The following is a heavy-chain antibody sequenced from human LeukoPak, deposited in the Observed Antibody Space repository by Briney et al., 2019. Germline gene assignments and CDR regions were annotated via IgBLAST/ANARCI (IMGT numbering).Heavy chain of an antibody. D-gene: IGHD4-17*01. V-gene: IGHV3-21*01. CDR1: GFTFSSYS. J-gene: IGHJ6*02. Sequence: KTGGSLRLSCAASGFTFSSYSMNWVRQAPGKGLEWVSSISSSSNYIYYADSVKGRFTISRDNAKNSLSLQMNSMRDEDTAVYYCARAPGDYYYYYYAMDVWGQGTTVTVSS. CDR2: ISSSSNYI. CDR3: ARAPGDYYYYYYAMDV.